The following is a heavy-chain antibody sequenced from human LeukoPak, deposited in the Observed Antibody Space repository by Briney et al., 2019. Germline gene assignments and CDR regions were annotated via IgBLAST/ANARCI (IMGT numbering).Heavy chain of an antibody. CDR2: IKSKTDGETT. D-gene: IGHD1-26*01. CDR3: ITDPGAWAPI. Sequence: GGSLRLSCVASGLTFSNAWMSWVRQAPGKGLEWVGRIKSKTDGETTDYAAPVKGRFTISRDDSKNTLYLQMNRLNIGDTAVYYCITDPGAWAPIWDQGTMVTVSS. V-gene: IGHV3-15*01. CDR1: GLTFSNAW. J-gene: IGHJ3*02.